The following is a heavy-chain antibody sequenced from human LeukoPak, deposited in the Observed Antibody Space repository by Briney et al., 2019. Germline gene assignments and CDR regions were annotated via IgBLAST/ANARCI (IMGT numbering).Heavy chain of an antibody. V-gene: IGHV4-59*01. D-gene: IGHD3-10*01. CDR3: ARGKYYYGSGKYYPFDY. CDR2: IYHSGST. Sequence: TSETLSLTCTVSGGSISSYYWSWIRQPPGKGLEWIGYIYHSGSTNYNPSLKSRVTFSVDTSKNQFSLKLSSVTAADTAVYYCARGKYYYGSGKYYPFDYWGQGTLVTVSS. CDR1: GGSISSYY. J-gene: IGHJ4*02.